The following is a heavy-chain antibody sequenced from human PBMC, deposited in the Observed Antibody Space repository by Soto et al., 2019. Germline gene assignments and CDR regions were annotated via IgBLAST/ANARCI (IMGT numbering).Heavy chain of an antibody. CDR2: INHSGST. V-gene: IGHV4-34*01. CDR1: GGSFSGYY. CDR3: ARNGENCSSTSCHVYAFDI. Sequence: KSSETLSLTCAVYGGSFSGYYWSWIRQPPGKGLEWIGEINHSGSTNYNPSLKSRVTISVDTSKNQFSLKLSSVTAADTAVYYCARNGENCSSTSCHVYAFDIWGQGTMVTVSS. J-gene: IGHJ3*02. D-gene: IGHD2-2*01.